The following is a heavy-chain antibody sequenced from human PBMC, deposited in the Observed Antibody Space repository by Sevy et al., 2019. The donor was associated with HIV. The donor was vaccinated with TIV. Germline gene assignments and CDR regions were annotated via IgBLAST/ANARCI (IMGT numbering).Heavy chain of an antibody. CDR3: AGEGGSKPQDS. CDR1: GFTFSSYA. CDR2: FSFGCGKI. D-gene: IGHD3-10*01. V-gene: IGHV3-23*01. J-gene: IGHJ4*02. Sequence: GGSLRLSCAASGFTFSSYAMSWVRQAPGKGLEWVSTFSFGCGKINYADSVKGRFTISRDNSKNTLYLQMHSLRAEDRAVYSCAGEGGSKPQDSWGQGTLVTVPS.